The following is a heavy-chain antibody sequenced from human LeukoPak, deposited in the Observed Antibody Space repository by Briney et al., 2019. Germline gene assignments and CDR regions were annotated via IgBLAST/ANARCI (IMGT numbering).Heavy chain of an antibody. D-gene: IGHD3-3*01. J-gene: IGHJ4*02. CDR2: MYNDGDT. CDR1: GFSVSNNY. V-gene: IGHV3-53*01. CDR3: ARAAVPFLEWLFNPYYFDY. Sequence: GGSLRLSCAASGFSVSNNYMSWVRQAPGKGLEWVSIMYNDGDTYQRDSVKGRFTMSRDNSKNTLYLHMDSLRAEDTAVYYCARAAVPFLEWLFNPYYFDYWGQGTLVTVSS.